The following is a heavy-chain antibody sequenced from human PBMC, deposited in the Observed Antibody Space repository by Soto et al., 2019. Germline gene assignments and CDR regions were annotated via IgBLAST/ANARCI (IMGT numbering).Heavy chain of an antibody. J-gene: IGHJ4*02. CDR1: GFTFSDHY. CDR3: ARVTMVRGVIITYFDY. D-gene: IGHD3-10*01. V-gene: IGHV3-72*01. CDR2: TRNKANSYTT. Sequence: GSLRLSCAASGFTFSDHYMDWVRQAPGKGLEWVGRTRNKANSYTTEYAASVKGRFTISRDDSKNSLYLQMNSLKTEDTAVYYCARVTMVRGVIITYFDYWGQGTLVTVSS.